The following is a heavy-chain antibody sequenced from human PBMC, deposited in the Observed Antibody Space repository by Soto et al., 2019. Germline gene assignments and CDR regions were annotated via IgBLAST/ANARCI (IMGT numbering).Heavy chain of an antibody. CDR1: GYTFTSYY. CDR2: INPSGGST. J-gene: IGHJ4*02. CDR3: AGARRSSSGVGYFDY. D-gene: IGHD6-6*01. Sequence: VASVKVSCKASGYTFTSYYMHWVRQAPGQGLEWMGIINPSGGSTSYAQKFQGRVTMTRDTSTSTVYMELSSLRSEDTAVYYCAGARRSSSGVGYFDYWGQGTLVTVSS. V-gene: IGHV1-46*01.